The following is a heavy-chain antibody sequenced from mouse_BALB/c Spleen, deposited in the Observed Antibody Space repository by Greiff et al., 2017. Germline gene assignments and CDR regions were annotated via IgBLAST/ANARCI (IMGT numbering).Heavy chain of an antibody. V-gene: IGHV1-54*01. CDR1: GYAFTNYL. D-gene: IGHD1-1*01. J-gene: IGHJ4*01. CDR3: ARGSSYGAMDY. CDR2: INPGSGGT. Sequence: VKLMESGAELVRPGTSVKVSCKASGYAFTNYLIEWVKQRPGQGLEWIGVINPGSGGTNYNEKFKGKATLTADKSSSTAYMQLSSLTSDDSAVYFCARGSSYGAMDYWGQGTSVTVSS.